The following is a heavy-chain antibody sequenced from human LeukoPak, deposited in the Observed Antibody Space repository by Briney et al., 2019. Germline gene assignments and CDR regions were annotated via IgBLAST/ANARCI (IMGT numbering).Heavy chain of an antibody. D-gene: IGHD2-2*01. CDR2: INPNSGGT. CDR1: GYTFTGYY. J-gene: IGHJ3*02. V-gene: IGHV1-2*02. Sequence: GASVKVSCKASGYTFTGYYMHWVRQAPGQGLEWMGWINPNSGGTNYAQKFQGRVTMTRDTSISTAYMELSRLRSDDTAVYYCARSPIVVVPADDAFDIWGQGTMVTVSS. CDR3: ARSPIVVVPADDAFDI.